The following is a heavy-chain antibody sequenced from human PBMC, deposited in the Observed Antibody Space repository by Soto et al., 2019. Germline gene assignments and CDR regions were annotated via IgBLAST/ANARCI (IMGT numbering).Heavy chain of an antibody. D-gene: IGHD3-16*01. V-gene: IGHV1-69*01. CDR3: ARPFQSWPGGWYFDL. J-gene: IGHJ2*01. Sequence: QVQLVQSGAEVKKPGSSVKVSCKASGATFSSYSINWVRQAPGQGLEWMGGIIPIFGTANYAQKFQGRVTLTADESTSTAHMELSSLRNEDTAVYYCARPFQSWPGGWYFDLWGRGTLVTVSS. CDR2: IIPIFGTA. CDR1: GATFSSYS.